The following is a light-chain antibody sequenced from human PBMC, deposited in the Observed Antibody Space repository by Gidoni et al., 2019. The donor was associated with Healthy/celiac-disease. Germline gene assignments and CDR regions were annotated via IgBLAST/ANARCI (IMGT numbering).Light chain of an antibody. V-gene: IGLV2-11*01. CDR3: CSYAGSYV. CDR2: DVS. J-gene: IGLJ1*01. Sequence: QSALTQPRPVSGSPGQSVTISCTGPSSDVGGYNYVSLYQQHPGKAPKLIIYDVSKRPSGVPDRFPGSKSGNTASLTISGLQAEDEADYYCCSYAGSYVFGTGTKVTVL. CDR1: SSDVGGYNY.